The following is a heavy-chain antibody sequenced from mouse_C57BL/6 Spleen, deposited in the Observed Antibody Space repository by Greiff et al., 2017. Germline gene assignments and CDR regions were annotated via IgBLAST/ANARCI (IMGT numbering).Heavy chain of an antibody. CDR3: ARNFEDAIAY. CDR2: IWSGGST. Sequence: QVQLKQSGPGLVQPSQSLSITCTVSGFSLTSYGVHWVRQSPGKGLEWLGVIWSGGSTDYNAAFISRLSISKDNSKSQVFFKMNSLQADDTAIYYCARNFEDAIAYWGQGTLVTVSA. J-gene: IGHJ3*01. V-gene: IGHV2-2*01. CDR1: GFSLTSYG.